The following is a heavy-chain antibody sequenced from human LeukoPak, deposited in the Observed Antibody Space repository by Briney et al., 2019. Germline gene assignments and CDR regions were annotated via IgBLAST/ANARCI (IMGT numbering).Heavy chain of an antibody. Sequence: ASVKVSCKASGYTFTSYDINWLRQATGQGLEWMGWMNPNSGNTGYAQKFQGRVTMTRNTSISTAYIELSSLRSEDTAVYYCARVRDSGSYYAGRIKDYWGQGTLVTVSS. V-gene: IGHV1-8*01. CDR3: ARVRDSGSYYAGRIKDY. CDR2: MNPNSGNT. D-gene: IGHD1-26*01. J-gene: IGHJ4*02. CDR1: GYTFTSYD.